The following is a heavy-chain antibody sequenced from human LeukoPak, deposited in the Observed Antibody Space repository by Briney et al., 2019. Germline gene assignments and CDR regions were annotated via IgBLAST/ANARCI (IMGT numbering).Heavy chain of an antibody. D-gene: IGHD2-2*01. CDR1: GGTFSSYA. V-gene: IGHV1-69*13. J-gene: IGHJ6*03. CDR2: IIPIFGTA. Sequence: SLKVSCKASGGTFSSYAISWVRQPPGQGLEWMGGIIPIFGTANYAQKFQGRVTITADESTSTAYMELSSLRSEDTAVYYCATCRGYCSSTSWYADYYYYYYMDVWGKGTTVTISS. CDR3: ATCRGYCSSTSWYADYYYYYYMDV.